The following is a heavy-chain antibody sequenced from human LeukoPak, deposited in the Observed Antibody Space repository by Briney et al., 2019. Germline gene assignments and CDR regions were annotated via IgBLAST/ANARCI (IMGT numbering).Heavy chain of an antibody. CDR2: ISYDGSNK. CDR3: ARNQDFGFVVVTADAFDI. Sequence: PGGSLRLSCAASGFTFSSYAMHWVRQAPGKGLEWVAVISYDGSNKYYADSVKGRFTISRDNSKNTLYLQMNSLRAEDTAVYYCARNQDFGFVVVTADAFDIWGQGTMVTVSS. V-gene: IGHV3-30*04. CDR1: GFTFSSYA. J-gene: IGHJ3*02. D-gene: IGHD2-21*02.